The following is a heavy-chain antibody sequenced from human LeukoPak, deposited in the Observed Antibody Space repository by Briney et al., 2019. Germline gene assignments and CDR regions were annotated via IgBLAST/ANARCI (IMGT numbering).Heavy chain of an antibody. CDR1: GFTFSSYT. CDR3: ARDRRTVTTCDY. CDR2: ISSSSSYI. Sequence: KSGGSLRLSCAASGFTFSSYTMNWVRQAPGEGLEWVSSISSSSSYIYYADSVKGRFTISRENAKNSLYLQMNSLRAEDTAVYFCARDRRTVTTCDYWGQGTLVTVSS. J-gene: IGHJ4*02. D-gene: IGHD4-17*01. V-gene: IGHV3-21*01.